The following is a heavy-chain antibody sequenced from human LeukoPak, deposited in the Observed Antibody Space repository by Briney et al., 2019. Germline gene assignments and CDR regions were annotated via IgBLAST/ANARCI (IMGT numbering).Heavy chain of an antibody. J-gene: IGHJ4*02. Sequence: PGGSLRLSCAASGFTCDDYGMSWVRQAPGKGLEWVSGINWNGGSTGYADSVKGRFTISRDNAKNSLYLQMNSLRAEDTALYYCARGLALFLEWLPGVNYFDYWGQGTLVTVSS. CDR1: GFTCDDYG. D-gene: IGHD3-3*01. V-gene: IGHV3-20*04. CDR2: INWNGGST. CDR3: ARGLALFLEWLPGVNYFDY.